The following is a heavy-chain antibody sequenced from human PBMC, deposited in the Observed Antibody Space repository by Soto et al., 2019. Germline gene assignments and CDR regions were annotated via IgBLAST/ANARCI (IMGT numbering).Heavy chain of an antibody. CDR3: AREIYYSSCFDP. V-gene: IGHV2-5*02. D-gene: IGHD3-22*01. CDR1: GFSLSSNGVG. J-gene: IGHJ5*02. Sequence: QITLRESGPALVRPTQTLTLTCTFSGFSLSSNGVGVGWIRQPPGKALEWLALIYWDDDNRYSPSLKTRLTITKDNANNQVVLTITKFDPVHTATYSCAREIYYSSCFDPWGQGTLVTVSS. CDR2: IYWDDDN.